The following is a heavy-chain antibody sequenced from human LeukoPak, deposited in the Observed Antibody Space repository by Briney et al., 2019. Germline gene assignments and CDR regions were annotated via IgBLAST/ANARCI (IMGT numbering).Heavy chain of an antibody. CDR2: IIPIFGTA. D-gene: IGHD1-14*01. CDR3: AGDRVGAFRYYFDY. Sequence: GASVKVSCKASGGTFRSNAISWVRQAPGQGLEWMGGIIPIFGTANYAQKFQGRVTITADESTSTAHMELSSLRSEDTAVYYCAGDRVGAFRYYFDYWGQGTLVTVSS. J-gene: IGHJ4*02. V-gene: IGHV1-69*13. CDR1: GGTFRSNA.